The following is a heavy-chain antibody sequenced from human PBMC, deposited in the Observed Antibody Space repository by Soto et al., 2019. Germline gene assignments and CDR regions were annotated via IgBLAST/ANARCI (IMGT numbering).Heavy chain of an antibody. CDR2: IIPVFGTT. Sequence: QVQLVQSGAELKKPGSSVKVSCKASGDTFSGYPINWVRQAPGEGLEWMGRIIPVFGTTNDAQRFECRVTFTADESTNTAYMELRGLLSEDTAVYYCARDGGFGELKYWGPGTLVTVSS. J-gene: IGHJ4*02. CDR3: ARDGGFGELKY. CDR1: GDTFSGYP. V-gene: IGHV1-69*18. D-gene: IGHD3-10*01.